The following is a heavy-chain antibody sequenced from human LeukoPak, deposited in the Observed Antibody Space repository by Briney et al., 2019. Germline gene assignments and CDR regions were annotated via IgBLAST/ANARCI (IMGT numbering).Heavy chain of an antibody. CDR3: ARGRYSYGSDWFDP. V-gene: IGHV4-59*01. Sequence: SETLSLTCTVSGGPISSYYWSWIRQPPGKGLEWIGYIYYSGSTNYNPSLKSRVTISVDTSKNQFSLKLSSVTAADTAVYYCARGRYSYGSDWFDPWGQGTLVTVSS. CDR2: IYYSGST. CDR1: GGPISSYY. J-gene: IGHJ5*02. D-gene: IGHD5-18*01.